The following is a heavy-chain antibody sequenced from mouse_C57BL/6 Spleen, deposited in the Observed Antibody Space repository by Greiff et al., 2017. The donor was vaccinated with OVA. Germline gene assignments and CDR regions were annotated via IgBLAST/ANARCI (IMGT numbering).Heavy chain of an antibody. CDR1: GFTFSDYG. CDR3: ARRDYGSSYFDV. Sequence: EVQRVESGGGLVKPGGSLKLSCAASGFTFSDYGMHWVRQAPEKGLEWVAYISSGSSTIYYADTVKVRFTISRDNAKNTLCLQMTKLRSEDTAMYDCARRDYGSSYFDVWGTGTTVTVSS. D-gene: IGHD1-1*01. J-gene: IGHJ1*03. V-gene: IGHV5-17*01. CDR2: ISSGSSTI.